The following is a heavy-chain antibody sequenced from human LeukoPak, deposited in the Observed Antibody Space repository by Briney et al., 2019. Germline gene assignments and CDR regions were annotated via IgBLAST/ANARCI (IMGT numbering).Heavy chain of an antibody. Sequence: ETLSLTCTVSGGSISSYYWSWIRQPPGKGLEWVSSISRRSRHVYYAGSVKGRFTISRDISKNTLYLQMNSLRAEDTAIYYCAKILGDYGSNSGALDIWGPGTMVTVSS. CDR1: GGSISSYY. V-gene: IGHV3-21*04. CDR2: ISRRSRHV. D-gene: IGHD4-23*01. J-gene: IGHJ3*02. CDR3: AKILGDYGSNSGALDI.